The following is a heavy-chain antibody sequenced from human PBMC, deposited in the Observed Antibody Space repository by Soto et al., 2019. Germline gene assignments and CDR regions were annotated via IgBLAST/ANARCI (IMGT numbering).Heavy chain of an antibody. D-gene: IGHD3-22*01. CDR2: IYSGGST. V-gene: IGHV3-53*01. CDR1: GFTFSSND. CDR3: ATRHLLPWAP. J-gene: IGHJ3*01. Sequence: EVQLVESGGGLIQPGGSLRLSCAASGFTFSSNDMNWVRQAPGKGLEWVSLIYSGGSTYYADSVKGRFTISRDNSKNTLYLQMSSLRAEDTAVYYCATRHLLPWAPWGQGTMVTVSS.